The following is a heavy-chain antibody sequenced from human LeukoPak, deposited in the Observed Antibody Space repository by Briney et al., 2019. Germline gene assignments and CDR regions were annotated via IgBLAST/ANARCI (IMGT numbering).Heavy chain of an antibody. V-gene: IGHV1-69*06. Sequence: GSSVKVSCKAPGGTFSSYSISWVRQAPGQGLEWMGGIIPIFGTANYAQKFQGRVTITADKSTSTAYMELSSLRSDDTAVYYCARGRYSSSWYPGPNYYYYYMDVWGKGTTVTVSS. CDR1: GGTFSSYS. D-gene: IGHD6-13*01. CDR3: ARGRYSSSWYPGPNYYYYYMDV. J-gene: IGHJ6*03. CDR2: IIPIFGTA.